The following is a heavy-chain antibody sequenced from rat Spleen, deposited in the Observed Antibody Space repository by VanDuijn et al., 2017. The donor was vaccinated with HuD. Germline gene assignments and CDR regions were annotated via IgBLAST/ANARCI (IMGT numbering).Heavy chain of an antibody. Sequence: EVQLVESDGGLVQPGGSLKLSCVASGFTFNNYWMTWIRQVPGKGLEWVASITNASGRTYYPDSVKGRFTVSRDTAQNILYLQMNSLRCEETATYYCARGGFFRYWGQGVMVTVSS. CDR1: GFTFNNYW. D-gene: IGHD1-6*01. J-gene: IGHJ2*01. CDR2: ITNASGRT. CDR3: ARGGFFRY. V-gene: IGHV5-31*01.